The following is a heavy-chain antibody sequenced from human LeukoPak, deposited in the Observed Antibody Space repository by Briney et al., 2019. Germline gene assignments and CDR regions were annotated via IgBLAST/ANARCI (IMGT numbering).Heavy chain of an antibody. Sequence: PSETLSLTCAVYGGSFSGYYWSWLRQPPGKGLEWIGEINHSGSTNYNPSLKSRVTISVDTSKNQFSLKLSSVTAADTAVYYCARYSGYYGSGSYYKYYFDYWGQGTLVTVSS. CDR1: GGSFSGYY. V-gene: IGHV4-34*01. CDR2: INHSGST. J-gene: IGHJ4*02. D-gene: IGHD3-10*01. CDR3: ARYSGYYGSGSYYKYYFDY.